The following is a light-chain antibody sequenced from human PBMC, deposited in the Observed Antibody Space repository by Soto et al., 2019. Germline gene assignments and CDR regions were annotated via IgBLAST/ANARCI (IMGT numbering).Light chain of an antibody. J-gene: IGKJ2*01. CDR3: QQYNDWPPKHT. CDR1: QSVSSN. V-gene: IGKV3-15*01. CDR2: GAS. Sequence: EIVMTQSPATLSVSPGERVTLSCRASQSVSSNLAWYQQKPGQAPRLLFYGASTRATGIPARFSGSGSGTEFTLTISSLQSEDFAVYYCQQYNDWPPKHTFGQGTKLEI.